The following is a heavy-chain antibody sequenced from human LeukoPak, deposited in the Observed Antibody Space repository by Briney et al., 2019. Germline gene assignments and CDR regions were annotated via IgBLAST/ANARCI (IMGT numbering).Heavy chain of an antibody. V-gene: IGHV1-24*01. D-gene: IGHD5-18*01. J-gene: IGHJ4*02. Sequence: GASVKVSCKVSGYTLTELSIHWVRQAPGKGLEWMGGFDPEDGETIYAQKFQGRVTMTEDTSTDTAYMELSSLRSEDTAVYYCATGQVDTAMVTPFGYWGQGTLVTVSS. CDR3: ATGQVDTAMVTPFGY. CDR1: GYTLTELS. CDR2: FDPEDGET.